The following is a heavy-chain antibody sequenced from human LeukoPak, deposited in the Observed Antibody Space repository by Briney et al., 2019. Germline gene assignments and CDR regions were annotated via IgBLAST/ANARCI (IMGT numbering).Heavy chain of an antibody. V-gene: IGHV1-2*02. CDR3: ARGTFDP. J-gene: IGHJ5*02. Sequence: GASVKVSCKASGYTFTDHHMNWVRQAPGQGLEWMGWIHPNSGDTNYAQKFQGRVTMTRDTSISTAYMELSRLRSDDTAVYYCARGTFDPWGQGTLVTVSS. CDR1: GYTFTDHH. CDR2: IHPNSGDT.